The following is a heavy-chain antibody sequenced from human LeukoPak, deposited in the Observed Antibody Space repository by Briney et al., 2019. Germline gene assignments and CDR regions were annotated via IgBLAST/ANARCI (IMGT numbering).Heavy chain of an antibody. V-gene: IGHV3-30*18. CDR3: AKDGSGLTYYFDY. CDR2: ISYDGSNK. D-gene: IGHD6-19*01. CDR1: GFTFSSNG. Sequence: GGSLRLSCAASGFTFSSNGIHWVRQAPGKGLEWVAVISYDGSNKYYADSVKGRFTISRDNSKNTLYLQMNSLRVEDTAVYYCAKDGSGLTYYFDYWGQGTLVTVSA. J-gene: IGHJ4*02.